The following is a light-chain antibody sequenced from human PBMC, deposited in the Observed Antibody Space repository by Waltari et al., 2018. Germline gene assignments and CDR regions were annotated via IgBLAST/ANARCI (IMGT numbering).Light chain of an antibody. CDR3: QSYDSSLSGSWV. V-gene: IGLV1-40*01. J-gene: IGLJ3*02. CDR1: SSNIGAGYD. CDR2: ANS. Sequence: QSVLTQPPSVSGAPGQRVTISCTGTSSNIGAGYDVHWYQQLPGTAPQLLIYANSNRPSGVPDRFSGSKSGTSAYLAITGLQAEDEADYYCQSYDSSLSGSWVFGGGTKLTVL.